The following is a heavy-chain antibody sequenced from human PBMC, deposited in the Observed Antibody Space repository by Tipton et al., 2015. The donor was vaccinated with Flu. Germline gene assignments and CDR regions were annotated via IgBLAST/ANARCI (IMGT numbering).Heavy chain of an antibody. CDR2: IFHSGST. J-gene: IGHJ4*02. V-gene: IGHV4-59*11. CDR1: GVSLISHY. Sequence: LRLSCTVSGVSLISHYWAWIRQPPGKGLEFIGDIFHSGSTSYNPSLKSRVTMSVDTSQNQFSLKLFSTTAADTAIYYCARLDRGYFDYWGLGTLVTVSS. CDR3: ARLDRGYFDY. D-gene: IGHD2-2*03.